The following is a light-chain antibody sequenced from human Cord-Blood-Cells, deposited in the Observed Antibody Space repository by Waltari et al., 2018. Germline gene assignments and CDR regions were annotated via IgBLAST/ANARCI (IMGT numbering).Light chain of an antibody. Sequence: EIVMTQSPATLSVSPGERATLSCRASQSVSSNLAWYQQKPGQAPRLLIYGASTMATGIPPRFSGSGSGREFTLTIISRQSEDFAVYYCQQYNNWPPYTFGQGTKLEIK. V-gene: IGKV3-15*01. CDR1: QSVSSN. J-gene: IGKJ2*01. CDR3: QQYNNWPPYT. CDR2: GAS.